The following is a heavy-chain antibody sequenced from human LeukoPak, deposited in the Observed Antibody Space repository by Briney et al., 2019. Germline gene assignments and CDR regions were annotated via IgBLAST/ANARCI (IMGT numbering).Heavy chain of an antibody. D-gene: IGHD1-14*01. CDR3: ARNQRRLDY. Sequence: PGGSLRLSCAGSGFTFSIHAMSWVRQAPGKGLEWVSTIGGGDTYYADSVKGRFTISRDNAKNSLYLQMNSLRAEDTAVYYCARNQRRLDYWGQGTLVTVSS. J-gene: IGHJ4*02. CDR1: GFTFSIHA. CDR2: IGGGDT. V-gene: IGHV3-21*01.